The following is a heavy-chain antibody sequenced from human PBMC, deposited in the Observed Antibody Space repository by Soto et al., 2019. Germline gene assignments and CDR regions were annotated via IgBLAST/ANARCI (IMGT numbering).Heavy chain of an antibody. D-gene: IGHD3-3*01. CDR2: IIPIPDIT. CDR1: GGIFSTYI. J-gene: IGHJ3*01. V-gene: IGHV1-69*08. Sequence: QVQLVQSGAKVRKPGSSVKVSCKAPGGIFSTYIISWVRQAPGQGVEWMGRIIPIPDITNYAQKFLGRVTVTADRSTSTAHIELTSLKSEDTDVYYCARDRITTRGDAFDLWCQGTMVTVSS. CDR3: ARDRITTRGDAFDL.